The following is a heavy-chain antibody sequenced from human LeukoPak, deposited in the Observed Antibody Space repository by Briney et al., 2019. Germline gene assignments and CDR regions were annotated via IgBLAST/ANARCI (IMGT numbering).Heavy chain of an antibody. CDR2: ISSSSSYI. CDR1: GFTFSSYS. J-gene: IGHJ6*02. Sequence: GGSLRLSCAASGFTFSSYSMNWVRQAPGKGLEWVSSISSSSSYIYYADSVKGRFTISRDNAKNSLYLQMNSLRAEDTAVYYCARVGYYDFWSAPGGDYYYYYGMDVWGQGTTVTVSS. CDR3: ARVGYYDFWSAPGGDYYYYYGMDV. V-gene: IGHV3-21*01. D-gene: IGHD3-3*01.